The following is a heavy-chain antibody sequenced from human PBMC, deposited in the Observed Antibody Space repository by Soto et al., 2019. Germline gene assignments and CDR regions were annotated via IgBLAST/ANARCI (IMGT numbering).Heavy chain of an antibody. D-gene: IGHD3-10*01. CDR1: GYTLTELS. V-gene: IGHV1-24*01. Sequence: SVKVACKVSGYTLTELSRHWVRQAPGEGLEWMGGFDLENGETIYAQRFQGRVTMTEESSADTPYMELSSLRSEDTALYYCAIEVRRTNQFDHWAQGTMGTVSS. J-gene: IGHJ4*02. CDR3: AIEVRRTNQFDH. CDR2: FDLENGET.